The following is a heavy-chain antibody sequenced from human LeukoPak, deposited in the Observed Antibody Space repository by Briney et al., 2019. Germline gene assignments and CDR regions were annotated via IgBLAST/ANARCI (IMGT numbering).Heavy chain of an antibody. CDR3: ARQFGSSWINDY. CDR1: IDSISNHY. D-gene: IGHD6-13*01. V-gene: IGHV4-59*08. CDR2: IYHTGRT. J-gene: IGHJ4*02. Sequence: RPSETLSLTCTVSIDSISNHYWSWIRQPPGEGLEWLGSIYHTGRTNNNPSLKSRVTMSIDTSNNQFSLKLSSVTAADTAVYYCARQFGSSWINDYWGQGTLVTVSS.